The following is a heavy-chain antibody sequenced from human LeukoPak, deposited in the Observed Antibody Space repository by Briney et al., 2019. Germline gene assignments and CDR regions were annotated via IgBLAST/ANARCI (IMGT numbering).Heavy chain of an antibody. CDR1: GFTFSSYA. V-gene: IGHV3-49*04. CDR2: IRSKAYGGTT. CDR3: TREVDTAMVYYHYGMDV. J-gene: IGHJ6*02. Sequence: GGSLRLSCAASGFTFSSYAMSWVRQAPGKGLEWVGFIRSKAYGGTTEYAASVKGRFTISRDDSKSIAYLQMNSLKTEDTAVYYCTREVDTAMVYYHYGMDVWGQGTTVTVSS. D-gene: IGHD5-18*01.